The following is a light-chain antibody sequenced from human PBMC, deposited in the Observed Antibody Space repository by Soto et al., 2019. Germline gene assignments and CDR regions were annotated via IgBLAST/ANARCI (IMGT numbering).Light chain of an antibody. CDR2: AAS. CDR3: QQFNTYRQT. Sequence: AIQLTQSPSSLSASVGDRVTITCRASQSISSYLAWYQQRKGKAPKLLIYAASSLPSGVPSRFRGSGSGTEFTLTLSSLQPEDFETYYCQQFNTYRQTFGGGTKVDI. V-gene: IGKV1-13*02. J-gene: IGKJ4*02. CDR1: QSISSY.